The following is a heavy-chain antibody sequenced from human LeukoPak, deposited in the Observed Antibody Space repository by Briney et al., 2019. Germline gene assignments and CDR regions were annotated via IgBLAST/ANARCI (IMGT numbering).Heavy chain of an antibody. J-gene: IGHJ4*02. CDR2: ISSSSSTI. Sequence: GGSLRLSCAASGFTFSSYSMNWVRQAPGKGLEWVSYISSSSSTIYYADSVEGRFTISRDNAKNSLYLQMNSLRGEDTAVYYCARESDDYSNYAFIDYWGQGTLVTVSS. V-gene: IGHV3-48*01. D-gene: IGHD4-11*01. CDR3: ARESDDYSNYAFIDY. CDR1: GFTFSSYS.